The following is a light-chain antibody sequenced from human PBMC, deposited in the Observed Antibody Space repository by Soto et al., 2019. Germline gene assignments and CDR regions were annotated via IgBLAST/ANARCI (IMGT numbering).Light chain of an antibody. CDR3: SSYTSSSLVV. Sequence: QSALTQPASVSGSPGQSITISCTGTSSDVGGYNYVSWYQQHPGKAPKLMIYDVSNRPSGVSNRFSGSKSGNTASLTISGLQAEDEAAYYCSSYTSSSLVVFGTGTKVTVL. CDR2: DVS. V-gene: IGLV2-14*03. J-gene: IGLJ1*01. CDR1: SSDVGGYNY.